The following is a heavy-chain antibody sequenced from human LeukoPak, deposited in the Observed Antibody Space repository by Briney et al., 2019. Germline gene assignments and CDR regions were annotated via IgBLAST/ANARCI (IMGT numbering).Heavy chain of an antibody. Sequence: GESLQISCEGSGSSFTSYWIGWVRQLPGKGLEWMGIIYPGDSHTTYSPSFQGQVTISADKSIDTAYLHWSSLKASDTAIYYCARKLAYCGSYCYDFDYWGQGTLVTVSS. CDR1: GSSFTSYW. CDR2: IYPGDSHT. CDR3: ARKLAYCGSYCYDFDY. D-gene: IGHD2-21*02. J-gene: IGHJ4*02. V-gene: IGHV5-51*01.